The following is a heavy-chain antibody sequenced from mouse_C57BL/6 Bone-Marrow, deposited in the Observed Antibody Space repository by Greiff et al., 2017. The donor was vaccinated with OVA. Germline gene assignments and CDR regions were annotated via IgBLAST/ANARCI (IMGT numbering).Heavy chain of an antibody. CDR2: IDPSDSYT. CDR1: GYTFTSYW. D-gene: IGHD4-1*01. Sequence: QVQLKQPGAELVMPGASVKLSCKASGYTFTSYWMHWVKQRPGQGLEWIGEIDPSDSYTNYNQKFKGKSTLTVDKSSSTAYMQLSSLTSEDSAVYYCAREETGTAWFADWGQGTLVTVSA. J-gene: IGHJ3*01. V-gene: IGHV1-69*01. CDR3: AREETGTAWFAD.